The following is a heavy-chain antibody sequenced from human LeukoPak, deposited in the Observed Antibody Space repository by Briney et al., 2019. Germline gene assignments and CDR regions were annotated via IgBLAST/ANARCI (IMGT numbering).Heavy chain of an antibody. J-gene: IGHJ6*03. Sequence: SETLSLTCTVSGGSISSHYWSWIRQPPGKGLEWIGYIYYSGSTNYNPSLKSRVTISVDTSKNQFSLKLSSVTAADTAVYYCARAYYDFWSGYYVHNYYYYYYMDVWGKGTTVTVSS. CDR2: IYYSGST. CDR3: ARAYYDFWSGYYVHNYYYYYYMDV. V-gene: IGHV4-59*11. CDR1: GGSISSHY. D-gene: IGHD3-3*01.